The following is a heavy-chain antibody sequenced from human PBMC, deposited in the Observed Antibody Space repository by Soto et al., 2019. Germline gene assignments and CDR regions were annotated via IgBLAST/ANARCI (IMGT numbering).Heavy chain of an antibody. J-gene: IGHJ4*02. CDR2: ITAFNGNT. CDR3: AKIGQSIFWSVYNYFFDY. D-gene: IGHD3-3*01. V-gene: IGHV1-18*01. CDR1: GYTFTYYG. Sequence: ASVKVSCKASGYTFTYYGISWVRQAPGQGLQWMGWITAFNGNTKYAQQFQGRVTMTTDTSTSTAYMELRSLESDDTAVYYCAKIGQSIFWSVYNYFFDYGGREPLIPFS.